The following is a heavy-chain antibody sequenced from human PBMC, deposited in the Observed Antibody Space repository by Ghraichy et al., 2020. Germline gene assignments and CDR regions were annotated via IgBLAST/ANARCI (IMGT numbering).Heavy chain of an antibody. CDR2: INSDGSST. CDR1: GFTFSSYW. D-gene: IGHD1-26*01. V-gene: IGHV3-74*01. CDR3: ASEAVVGATENWFDP. Sequence: GESLNISCAASGFTFSSYWMHWVRQAPGKGLVWVSRINSDGSSTDYADSVKGRFTISRDNAKNTLYLQMTSLRAEDTAVYYCASEAVVGATENWFDPWGQGTLVTVSS. J-gene: IGHJ5*02.